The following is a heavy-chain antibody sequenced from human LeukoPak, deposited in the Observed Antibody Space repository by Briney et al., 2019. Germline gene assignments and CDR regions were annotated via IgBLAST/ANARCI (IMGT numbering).Heavy chain of an antibody. D-gene: IGHD3-10*01. Sequence: GGSLRLSCAASGFTFSDYYMSWIRQAPGKGLEWVSYISSSGSTIYYADSVKGRFTISRDNAKNSLYLQMNSLRAEDTAVYYFARTMGWFGELIDGMDVWGQGTTVTVSS. CDR3: ARTMGWFGELIDGMDV. V-gene: IGHV3-11*01. CDR2: ISSSGSTI. CDR1: GFTFSDYY. J-gene: IGHJ6*02.